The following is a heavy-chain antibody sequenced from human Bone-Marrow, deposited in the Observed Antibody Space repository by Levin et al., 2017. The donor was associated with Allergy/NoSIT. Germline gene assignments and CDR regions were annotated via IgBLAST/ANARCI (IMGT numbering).Heavy chain of an antibody. V-gene: IGHV1-46*03. CDR2: INPSGGST. J-gene: IGHJ3*02. Sequence: ASVKVSCKASGYTFTSYYMHWVRQAPGQGLEWMGIINPSGGSTSYAQKFQGRVTMTRDTSTSTVYMELSSLRSEDTAVYYCARSGYYDILTGYYHAQKRKHDAFDIWGQGTMVTVSS. CDR3: ARSGYYDILTGYYHAQKRKHDAFDI. D-gene: IGHD3-9*01. CDR1: GYTFTSYY.